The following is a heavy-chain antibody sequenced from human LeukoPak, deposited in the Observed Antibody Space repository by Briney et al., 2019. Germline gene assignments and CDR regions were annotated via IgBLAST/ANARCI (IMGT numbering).Heavy chain of an antibody. CDR1: GGSISSYY. V-gene: IGHV4-59*12. D-gene: IGHD3-22*01. CDR2: IYYSGRT. CDR3: ARLNDYYDSSGYHLGYYYMDV. Sequence: SETLSLTCTVSGGSISSYYWSWIRQPPGKGLEWIGYIYYSGRTNYSPSLKSRVTMSVDTSKNQFSLKLSSVTAADTAVYYCARLNDYYDSSGYHLGYYYMDVWGKGTTVTVSS. J-gene: IGHJ6*03.